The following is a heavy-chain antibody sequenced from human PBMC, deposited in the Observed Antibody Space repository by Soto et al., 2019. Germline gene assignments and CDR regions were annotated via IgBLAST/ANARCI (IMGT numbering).Heavy chain of an antibody. CDR2: ISSSGDGT. V-gene: IGHV3-23*01. CDR1: RFTFNSYA. CDR3: AKNAGFWSWGMDV. J-gene: IGHJ6*02. D-gene: IGHD3-3*01. Sequence: GRSLRLSCAPARFTFNSYAMTWVRQAPGKGLEWVSIISSSGDGTYYVDSVKGRFTISRDNSRNTLNLQMNSLRAEDTAVYYCAKNAGFWSWGMDVWGQGTTVTVSS.